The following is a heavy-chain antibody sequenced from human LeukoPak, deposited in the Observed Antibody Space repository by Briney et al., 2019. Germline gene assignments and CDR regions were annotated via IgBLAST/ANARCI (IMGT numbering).Heavy chain of an antibody. Sequence: PGGSLRLSCAASGFTFDNYAMTWVRQAPGKGLEWVSAIRLSDGYAYYAGSVQGRFIISRDTSKNTVSLQMNSLTGDDTALYYCARVAGSYSIRPFDFWGQGTVVIVSS. J-gene: IGHJ4*02. CDR2: IRLSDGYA. CDR3: ARVAGSYSIRPFDF. CDR1: GFTFDNYA. V-gene: IGHV3-23*01. D-gene: IGHD1-26*01.